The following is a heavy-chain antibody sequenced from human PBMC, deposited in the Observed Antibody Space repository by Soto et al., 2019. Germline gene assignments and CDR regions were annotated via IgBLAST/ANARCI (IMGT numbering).Heavy chain of an antibody. V-gene: IGHV3-30-3*01. Sequence: GGSLRLSCAASGFTFSSYAMHWVRQAPGKGPEWVAVISYDGSNKYYADSVKGRFTISRDNSKNTLYLQMNSLRAEDTAVYYCAREGSSSWTVISYYYYYGMDVWGQGTTVTVSS. CDR3: AREGSSSWTVISYYYYYGMDV. D-gene: IGHD6-13*01. CDR2: ISYDGSNK. CDR1: GFTFSSYA. J-gene: IGHJ6*02.